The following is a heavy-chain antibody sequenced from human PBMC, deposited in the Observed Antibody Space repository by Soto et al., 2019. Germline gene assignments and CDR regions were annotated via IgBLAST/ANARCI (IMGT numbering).Heavy chain of an antibody. CDR1: GYTFTSYD. CDR2: MNPNSGNT. D-gene: IGHD3-3*01. J-gene: IGHJ6*02. V-gene: IGHV1-8*01. CDR3: ARKASYYDFWSGYAYYGMDV. Sequence: ASVKVHCKASGYTFTSYDINWVRQATGQGLEWMGWMNPNSGNTGYAQKFQGRVTMTRNTSISTAYMELSSLRSEDTAVYYCARKASYYDFWSGYAYYGMDVWGQGTMVTVSS.